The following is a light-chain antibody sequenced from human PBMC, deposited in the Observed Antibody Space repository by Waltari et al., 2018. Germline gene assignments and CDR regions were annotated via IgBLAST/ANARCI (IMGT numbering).Light chain of an antibody. J-gene: IGLJ3*02. CDR3: ASWDDSLCVGV. CDR1: ISNLGTNY. V-gene: IGLV1-47*01. Sequence: QSVLTQPPSASGTPGPRVTISCSGSISNLGTNYVYWYQQFPGTAPKLLIQRNNQRPSGVPDRFTRSKSGSSATLALSGLRSGDVVDDRCASWDDSLCVGVFGGGTKLAVL. CDR2: RNN.